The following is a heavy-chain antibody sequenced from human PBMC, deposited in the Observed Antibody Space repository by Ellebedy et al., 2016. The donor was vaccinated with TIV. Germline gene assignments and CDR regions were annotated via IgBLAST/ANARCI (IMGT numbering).Heavy chain of an antibody. J-gene: IGHJ2*01. Sequence: GGSLRLXCAASGFTFSSYTMNWVRQAPGKGLEWVSSISSSSSYIYYADSVKGRFTISRDNAKNSLYLQMNSLRAEDTALYYCAKDHYDSSGYYRVDWYFDLWGRGTLVTVSS. CDR1: GFTFSSYT. CDR2: ISSSSSYI. V-gene: IGHV3-21*04. CDR3: AKDHYDSSGYYRVDWYFDL. D-gene: IGHD3-22*01.